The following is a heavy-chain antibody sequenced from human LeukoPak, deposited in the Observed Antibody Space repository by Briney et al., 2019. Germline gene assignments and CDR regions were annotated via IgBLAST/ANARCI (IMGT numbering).Heavy chain of an antibody. CDR3: TSISASVLGESFDY. D-gene: IGHD3-16*01. V-gene: IGHV3-15*01. CDR1: GFTFRNAW. CDR2: IKSKVDGGTT. J-gene: IGHJ4*02. Sequence: GGSLRLSCAASGFTFRNAWMSWVRQAPGKGLEWVGRIKSKVDGGTTDYAAPVKGRFTISRDDSKNTQYLQMNSLKTEDTAVYYCTSISASVLGESFDYWGQGTLVTVSS.